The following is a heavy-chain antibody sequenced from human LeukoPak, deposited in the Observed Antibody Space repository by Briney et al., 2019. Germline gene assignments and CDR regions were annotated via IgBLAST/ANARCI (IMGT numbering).Heavy chain of an antibody. CDR1: GYTFTSYY. CDR2: INPNSGGT. CDR3: ARVLAVAGTTSHFDY. D-gene: IGHD6-19*01. J-gene: IGHJ4*02. Sequence: ASVKVSCKASGYTFTSYYMHWVRQAPGQGLEWMGWINPNSGGTNYAQKFQGRVTMTRDTSISTAYMELSRPRSDDTAVYYCARVLAVAGTTSHFDYWGQGTLVTVSS. V-gene: IGHV1-2*02.